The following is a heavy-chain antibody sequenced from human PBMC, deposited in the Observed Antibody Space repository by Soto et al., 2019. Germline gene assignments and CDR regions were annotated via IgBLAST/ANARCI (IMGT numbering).Heavy chain of an antibody. CDR2: IRSKAYGGTT. J-gene: IGHJ6*03. Sequence: GGSLRLSCTASGFTFGDYAMSWFRQAPGKGLEWVGFIRSKAYGGTTEYAASVKGRFTISRDDSKSIAYLQMNSLKTEDTAVYYCTRDAPNGPYYYYYMDVWGKGTTVTVSS. V-gene: IGHV3-49*03. CDR3: TRDAPNGPYYYYYMDV. CDR1: GFTFGDYA.